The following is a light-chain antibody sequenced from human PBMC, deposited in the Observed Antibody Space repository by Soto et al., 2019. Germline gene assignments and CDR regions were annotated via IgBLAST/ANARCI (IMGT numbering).Light chain of an antibody. CDR1: QSVSSSY. CDR3: QQYNNWPPIT. CDR2: GAS. V-gene: IGKV3D-7*01. Sequence: PGERVTLSCRASQSVSSSYLTWYQQKPGQAPRLLIYGASTRATSIPARFSGSGSGTDFTLTISSLQPEDFAVYYCQQYNNWPPITFGQGTRLEIK. J-gene: IGKJ5*01.